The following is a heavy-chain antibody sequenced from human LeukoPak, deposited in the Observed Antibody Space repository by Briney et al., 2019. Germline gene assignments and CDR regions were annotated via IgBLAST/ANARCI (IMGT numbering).Heavy chain of an antibody. D-gene: IGHD3-10*01. J-gene: IGHJ4*02. V-gene: IGHV4-39*07. CDR1: GGSISSSSYY. Sequence: SETLSLTCTVSGGSISSSSYYWGWIRQPPGKGLDWIGNIDYSGSTFQYPSLKSRVTISTDTSKNQFSLELSSVTAADSAVYYCAKVQKTGTGRGYSDYWGQGTLVTVSS. CDR3: AKVQKTGTGRGYSDY. CDR2: IDYSGST.